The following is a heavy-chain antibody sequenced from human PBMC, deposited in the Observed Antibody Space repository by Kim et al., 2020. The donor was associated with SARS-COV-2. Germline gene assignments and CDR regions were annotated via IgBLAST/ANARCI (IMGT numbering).Heavy chain of an antibody. D-gene: IGHD2-2*02. Sequence: GGSLRLSCAASGFTFSSYWMSWVRQAPGKGLEWVANIKQDGSEKYYVDSVKGRFTISRDNAKNSLYLQMNSLRAEDTAVYYCARDGGYCSSTSCYRFDYSYYGMEVWGRGTTVTVSS. V-gene: IGHV3-7*03. CDR3: ARDGGYCSSTSCYRFDYSYYGMEV. CDR1: GFTFSSYW. J-gene: IGHJ6*02. CDR2: IKQDGSEK.